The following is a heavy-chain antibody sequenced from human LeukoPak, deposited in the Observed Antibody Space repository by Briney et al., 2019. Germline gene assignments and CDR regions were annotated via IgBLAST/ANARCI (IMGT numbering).Heavy chain of an antibody. CDR1: GGTFSSYA. V-gene: IGHV1-69*05. CDR2: IIPIFGTA. J-gene: IGHJ4*02. D-gene: IGHD3-22*01. CDR3: ARDPLSNYYDSSGYYSFDY. Sequence: ASVKVSCKASGGTFSSYAISWVRQAPGQELEWMGRIIPIFGTANYAQKFQGRVTITTDESTSTAYMELSSLRSEDTAVYYCARDPLSNYYDSSGYYSFDYWGQGTLVTVSS.